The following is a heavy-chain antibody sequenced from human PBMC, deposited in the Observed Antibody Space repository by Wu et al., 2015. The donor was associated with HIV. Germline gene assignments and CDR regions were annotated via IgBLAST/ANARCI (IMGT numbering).Heavy chain of an antibody. CDR3: ARVQFDPRYYTYFDL. CDR1: YILPSYP. Sequence: LVQSGPEAKRPGASMKVSCKASYILPSYPIGWVRQAPGQRLEWMGWMNPKNGHIQPAQRFQDKITMSANNSAHTAYMELRSLTSDDTAIYFCARVQFDPRYYTYFDLWGQGTLVIVSS. CDR2: MNPKNGHI. D-gene: IGHD2-21*01. V-gene: IGHV1-18*01. J-gene: IGHJ2*01.